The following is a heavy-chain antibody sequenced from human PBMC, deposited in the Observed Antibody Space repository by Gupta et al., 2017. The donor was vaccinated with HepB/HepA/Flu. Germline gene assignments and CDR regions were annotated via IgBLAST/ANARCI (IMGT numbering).Heavy chain of an antibody. J-gene: IGHJ6*02. V-gene: IGHV3-30*18. CDR1: GFTLRSNG. CDR3: AKSRSYYYYYGVDV. CDR2: ISNDGSEK. D-gene: IGHD6-13*01. Sequence: QVQLVESGGGVVQPGRSLRLSCAASGFTLRSNGMHWVRQAPGKGLEWVAVISNDGSEKYYADSVKGRFTISRDNSKNTLYLQMNSLRAEDTAVYYCAKSRSYYYYYGVDVWGQGTTVTVSS.